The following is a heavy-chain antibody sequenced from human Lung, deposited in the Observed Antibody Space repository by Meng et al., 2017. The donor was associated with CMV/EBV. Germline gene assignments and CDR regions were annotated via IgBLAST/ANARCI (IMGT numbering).Heavy chain of an antibody. CDR3: ARPAHGCSASCDY. J-gene: IGHJ4*02. CDR2: INSDGSNT. CDR1: GFTFSSSW. Sequence: GGLXRSXWAASGFTFSSSWMHWVHQAPGKGLVWVSRINSDGSNTSYADSVKGRFTISRDNAKNTLYLQMNSLRAEDTAVYCCARPAHGCSASCDYWAQGTXVTVSS. D-gene: IGHD5-24*01. V-gene: IGHV3-74*01.